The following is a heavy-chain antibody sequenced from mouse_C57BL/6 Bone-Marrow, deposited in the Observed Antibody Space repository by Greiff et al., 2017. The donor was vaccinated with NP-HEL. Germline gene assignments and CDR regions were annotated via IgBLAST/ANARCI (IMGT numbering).Heavy chain of an antibody. CDR2: IYPRSGNT. Sequence: VQLQQSGAELARPGASVKLSCKASGYTFTSYGISWVKQRPGQGLEWIGEIYPRSGNTYYNEKFKGKATLTADKSSSTAYMELRSLTSEDSAVYFCARRAYYGNYGYFDVWGTGTTVTVSS. CDR3: ARRAYYGNYGYFDV. V-gene: IGHV1-81*01. CDR1: GYTFTSYG. J-gene: IGHJ1*03. D-gene: IGHD2-10*01.